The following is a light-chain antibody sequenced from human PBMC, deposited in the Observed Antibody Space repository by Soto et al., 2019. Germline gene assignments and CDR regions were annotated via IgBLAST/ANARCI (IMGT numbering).Light chain of an antibody. CDR3: QQYRTYS. V-gene: IGKV1-5*01. CDR2: HAS. CDR1: ESISNW. Sequence: TQSPATLPASVGDRVTLTCRASESISNWLAWYQQRPGTAPKLLIYHASILETAVPSRFSGNGSGTEFTLTISSLQPGDFATYYCQQYRTYSFGQGSRVEIK. J-gene: IGKJ1*01.